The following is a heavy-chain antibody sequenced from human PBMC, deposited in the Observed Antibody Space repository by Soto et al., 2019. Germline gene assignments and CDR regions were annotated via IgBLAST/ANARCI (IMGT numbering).Heavy chain of an antibody. D-gene: IGHD3-22*01. CDR1: GFTLSRNA. CDR2: ISGSGSST. V-gene: IGHV3-23*01. J-gene: IGHJ3*02. CDR3: ATHKGTTALIAALINYDAFDM. Sequence: EVQLLESGGDLVQPGGSLRLSCAASGFTLSRNAMSWVRQAPGKGLECVATISGSGSSTYYAGSVKGRFTISRDSSKNTLHLQMNSLRAEDTAVYYCATHKGTTALIAALINYDAFDMWGQGTKVTVSS.